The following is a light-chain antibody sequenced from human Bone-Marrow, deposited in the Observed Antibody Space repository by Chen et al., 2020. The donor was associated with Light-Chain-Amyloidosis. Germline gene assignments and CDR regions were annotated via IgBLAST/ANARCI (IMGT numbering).Light chain of an antibody. CDR1: NIGSTS. J-gene: IGLJ3*02. CDR2: DDS. V-gene: IGLV3-21*02. CDR3: QVWDRSSDRPV. Sequence: SYVLTQPSSVSVAPGQTATIACGGNNIGSTSVHWYQQTPGQAPLLVVYDDSDLPSGIPGRLSGSSSGNTATLTISRVEAGDEADYYCQVWDRSSDRPVFGGGTKLTVL.